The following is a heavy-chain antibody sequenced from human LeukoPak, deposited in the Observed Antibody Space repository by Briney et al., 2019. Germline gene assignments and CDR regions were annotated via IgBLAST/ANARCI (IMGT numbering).Heavy chain of an antibody. CDR1: GFTFSSYG. CDR3: AKGLVSGYSSSWYGYYYYMDV. Sequence: PGGSLRLSCAASGFTFSSYGMHWVRQAPGKGLEWVAFIRYDGSNKYYADSVKGRFTISRDNSKNTLYLQMNSLRAEDTAVYYCAKGLVSGYSSSWYGYYYYMDVWGKGTTVTVSS. D-gene: IGHD6-13*01. V-gene: IGHV3-30*02. CDR2: IRYDGSNK. J-gene: IGHJ6*03.